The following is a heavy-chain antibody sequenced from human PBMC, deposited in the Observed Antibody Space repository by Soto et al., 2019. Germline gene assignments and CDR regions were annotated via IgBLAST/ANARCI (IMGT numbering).Heavy chain of an antibody. J-gene: IGHJ4*02. CDR2: VFHSGTS. D-gene: IGHD4-17*01. CDR1: TKPINSGYY. CDR3: ARGAEDYGRHPFYFDS. V-gene: IGHV4-38-2*01. Sequence: SETLSLTCAVSTKPINSGYYCGWLRQPPGKGLEWIGGVFHSGTSYYNPSLKSRVTISLDTSKNQFSLRLSSVTATDTAVYYCARGAEDYGRHPFYFDSWGQGTLVTVSS.